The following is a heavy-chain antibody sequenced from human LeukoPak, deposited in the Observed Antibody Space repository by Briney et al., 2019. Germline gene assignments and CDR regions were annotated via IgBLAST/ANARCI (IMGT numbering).Heavy chain of an antibody. CDR2: INPNSGGT. V-gene: IGHV1-2*02. D-gene: IGHD3-16*01. CDR1: GYTFTGYY. Sequence: ASVKVSCKASGYTFTGYYMHWVRQAPGQGLEWMGWINPNSGGTNYAQKFQGRVTMTRDTSISTAYMELSRLRSDDTAVYYCAREPTFKRYWFDPWGQGTLVTVSS. CDR3: AREPTFKRYWFDP. J-gene: IGHJ5*02.